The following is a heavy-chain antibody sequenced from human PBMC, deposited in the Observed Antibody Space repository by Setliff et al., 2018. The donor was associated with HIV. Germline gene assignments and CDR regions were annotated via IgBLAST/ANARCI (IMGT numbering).Heavy chain of an antibody. CDR3: AREGSGYDY. D-gene: IGHD5-12*01. Sequence: ASVKVSCKASGYTFTGYGISWVRQAPGQGLEWMGWISGYDGNTKYAQKFQGRVTMTTETSTNTAYMELRSLRSDDTAVYYCAREGSGYDYWGQGTLVTVSS. V-gene: IGHV1-18*01. J-gene: IGHJ4*02. CDR2: ISGYDGNT. CDR1: GYTFTGYG.